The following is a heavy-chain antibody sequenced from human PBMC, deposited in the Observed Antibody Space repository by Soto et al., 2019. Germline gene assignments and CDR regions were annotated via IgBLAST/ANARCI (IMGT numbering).Heavy chain of an antibody. Sequence: ASVKVSCKASGYTFTSCAMHWVRQAPGQRLEWMGWINAGNGNTKYSQKFQGRVTITRDTSASTAYMELSSLRSEDTAVFYCARSPSMVPFDYWGQGTLVTVSS. V-gene: IGHV1-3*01. J-gene: IGHJ4*02. CDR3: ARSPSMVPFDY. CDR2: INAGNGNT. D-gene: IGHD3-10*01. CDR1: GYTFTSCA.